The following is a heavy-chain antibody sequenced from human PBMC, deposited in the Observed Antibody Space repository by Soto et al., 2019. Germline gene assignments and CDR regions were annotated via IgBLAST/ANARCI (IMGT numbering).Heavy chain of an antibody. CDR2: IYHSGST. V-gene: IGHV4-4*02. CDR3: ARATYSSGWYGTWFDP. Sequence: PSETLSLTCAVSGGSISSSNWWSWVRQPPGKGLEWIGEIYHSGSTNYNPSLKSRVTISVDTSKNQFSLKLSSVTAADTAVYYCARATYSSGWYGTWFDPWGQGTLVTVS. J-gene: IGHJ5*02. D-gene: IGHD6-19*01. CDR1: GGSISSSNW.